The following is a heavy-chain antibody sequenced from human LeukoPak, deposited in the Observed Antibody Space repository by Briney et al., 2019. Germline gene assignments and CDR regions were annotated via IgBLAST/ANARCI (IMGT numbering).Heavy chain of an antibody. D-gene: IGHD6-6*01. V-gene: IGHV3-30*01. CDR1: GFTFSSYA. CDR2: ISYDGSNK. J-gene: IGHJ4*02. CDR3: ARDQEYSSSLDY. Sequence: GGSLRLSCAASGFTFSSYAMHWVRQAPGKGLEWVAVISYDGSNKYYADSAKGRFTISRDNSKNTLYLQMNSLRAEDTAVYYCARDQEYSSSLDYWGQGTLVTVSS.